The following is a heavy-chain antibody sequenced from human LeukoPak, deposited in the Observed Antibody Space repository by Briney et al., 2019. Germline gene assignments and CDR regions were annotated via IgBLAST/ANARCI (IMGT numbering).Heavy chain of an antibody. J-gene: IGHJ6*02. CDR3: ARLRQWLEPGGYYYYYYGMDV. D-gene: IGHD6-19*01. V-gene: IGHV4-59*08. CDR2: IYYSGST. CDR1: GGSISSYY. Sequence: SSETLSLTCTVSGGSISSYYWSWSRQPPGKGLEWSGYIYYSGSTNYNPSLKSRVTISVDTSKNQFSLKLSSVTAADTAVYYCARLRQWLEPGGYYYYYYGMDVWGQGTTVTVSS.